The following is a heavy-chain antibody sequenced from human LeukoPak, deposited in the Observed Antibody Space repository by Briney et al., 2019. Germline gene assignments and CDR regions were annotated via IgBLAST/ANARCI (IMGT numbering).Heavy chain of an antibody. J-gene: IGHJ4*02. V-gene: IGHV3-30*03. CDR1: GFTFNSYG. Sequence: PGGSLRLSCAASGFTFNSYGMHWVRQAPGEGLEWVAVISYDGSNKYYADSVKGRFTISRDNSKNTLYLQMNSLRAEDTAVFYCARSMVRVSTTSIFDYWGQGTLVTVSS. D-gene: IGHD3-10*01. CDR3: ARSMVRVSTTSIFDY. CDR2: ISYDGSNK.